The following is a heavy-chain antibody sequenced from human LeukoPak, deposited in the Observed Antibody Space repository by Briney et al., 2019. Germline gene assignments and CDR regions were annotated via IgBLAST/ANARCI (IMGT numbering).Heavy chain of an antibody. CDR3: ARALPLYDFWSGYHGSSLGY. Sequence: GGSLRLSCAASGFTFSSYWMHWVRQAPGKGLVWVSRINTDGSSTSYADSVKGRFTISRDNAKNTLYLQTNSLRAEDTAVYYCARALPLYDFWSGYHGSSLGYWGQGTLVTVSS. V-gene: IGHV3-74*01. CDR1: GFTFSSYW. CDR2: INTDGSST. D-gene: IGHD3-3*01. J-gene: IGHJ4*02.